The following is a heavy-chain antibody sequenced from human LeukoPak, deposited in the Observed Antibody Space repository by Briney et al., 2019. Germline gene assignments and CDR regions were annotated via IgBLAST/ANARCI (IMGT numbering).Heavy chain of an antibody. CDR3: ARDGRGPADY. CDR2: IWYDGSNK. CDR1: GFNFSNYG. D-gene: IGHD3-16*01. J-gene: IGHJ4*02. Sequence: GGSLRLSCAASGFNFSNYGMHWVRQAPGKGLEWVTVIWYDGSNKYYAESVKDQFTISRDNSKNTVYLQMNSLRADDTAVYYCARDGRGPADYWGQGTLVTISS. V-gene: IGHV3-33*01.